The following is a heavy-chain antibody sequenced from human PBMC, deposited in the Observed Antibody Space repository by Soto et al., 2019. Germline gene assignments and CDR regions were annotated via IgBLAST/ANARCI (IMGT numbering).Heavy chain of an antibody. CDR2: ISSSTSYI. CDR1: GFTFSSYS. J-gene: IGHJ4*02. D-gene: IGHD5-12*01. Sequence: EVQLVESGGGLVKPGGSLRLSCAASGFTFSSYSMNWVRQAPGKGLEWVSSISSSTSYIYYADSVQGRFTISRDNAKNSLYQQMNSLRAEDTAVYYCARDRRDGSNFDYWGQGTLVTVSS. V-gene: IGHV3-21*01. CDR3: ARDRRDGSNFDY.